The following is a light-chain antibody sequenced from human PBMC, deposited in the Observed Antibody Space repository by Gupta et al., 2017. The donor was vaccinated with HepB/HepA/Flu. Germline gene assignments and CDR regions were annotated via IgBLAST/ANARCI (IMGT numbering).Light chain of an antibody. CDR3: QQRSNWPPYT. J-gene: IGKJ2*01. CDR1: QSVSSN. Sequence: EIVLTQSPVTLSLSPGERATLSCRASQSVSSNLAWYQQKPGQAPRLLIDDASNRATGIPARFSGSGSGTDFTLTISSREPEDFAVYYCQQRSNWPPYTFGQGTKVEMK. CDR2: DAS. V-gene: IGKV3-11*01.